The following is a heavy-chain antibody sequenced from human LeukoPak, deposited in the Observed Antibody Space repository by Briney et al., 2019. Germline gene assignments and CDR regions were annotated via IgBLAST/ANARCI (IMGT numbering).Heavy chain of an antibody. CDR1: GGTFSNYA. D-gene: IGHD3-10*01. Sequence: SVKVSCKGSGGTFSNYAISWVRQAPGEGREWMGGIIPIFGTANYAPKFQGRVPITADESTSTAYMELSSLRSEHTAVYFCARSYYYGSGSYLWFDPWGQGTLVTVSS. CDR3: ARSYYYGSGSYLWFDP. V-gene: IGHV1-69*01. J-gene: IGHJ5*02. CDR2: IIPIFGTA.